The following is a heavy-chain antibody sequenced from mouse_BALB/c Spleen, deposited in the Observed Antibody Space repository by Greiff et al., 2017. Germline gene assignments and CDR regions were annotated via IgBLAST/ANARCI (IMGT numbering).Heavy chain of an antibody. CDR1: GFTFSSFG. V-gene: IGHV5-17*02. CDR3: ARSTEGAMGD. CDR2: ISSGSSTI. J-gene: IGHJ4*01. Sequence: EVLLVESGGGLVQPGGSRKLSCAASGFTFSSFGMHWVRQAPEKGLEWVAYISSGSSTIYYADTVKGRFTISRDNPKNTLFLQMTSLRSEDTAMYYCARSTEGAMGDWGQGTSVTGSS.